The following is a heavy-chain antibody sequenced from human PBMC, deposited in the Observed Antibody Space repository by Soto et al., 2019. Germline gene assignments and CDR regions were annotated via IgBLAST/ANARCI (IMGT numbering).Heavy chain of an antibody. V-gene: IGHV5-51*01. D-gene: IGHD2-2*02. J-gene: IGHJ6*02. CDR1: GYSFTSYW. Sequence: PGESLKISCKGSGYSFTSYWIGWVRQMPGKGLEWMGIIYPGDSDTRYSPSFQGQVTISADKSISTAYLQWSSLKASDTAMYYCARRSLTFCSSTSCHKDYYYYGMDVWGQGTTVTVSS. CDR2: IYPGDSDT. CDR3: ARRSLTFCSSTSCHKDYYYYGMDV.